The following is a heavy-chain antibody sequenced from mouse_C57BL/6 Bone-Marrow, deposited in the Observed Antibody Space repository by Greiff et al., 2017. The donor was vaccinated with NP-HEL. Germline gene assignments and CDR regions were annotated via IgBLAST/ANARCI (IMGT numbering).Heavy chain of an antibody. CDR3: ARNGYDWGASDY. Sequence: EVQGVESGGGLVKPGGSLKLSCAASGFTFSSYAMSWVRQTPEKRLEWVASISDGGSYTYYPDNVKGRFTISRDNDTSNLYLQMSRWKSEDTAMYYCARNGYDWGASDYWVQGSSVPGSS. CDR2: ISDGGSYT. CDR1: GFTFSSYA. J-gene: IGHJ4*01. D-gene: IGHD2-2*01. V-gene: IGHV5-4*01.